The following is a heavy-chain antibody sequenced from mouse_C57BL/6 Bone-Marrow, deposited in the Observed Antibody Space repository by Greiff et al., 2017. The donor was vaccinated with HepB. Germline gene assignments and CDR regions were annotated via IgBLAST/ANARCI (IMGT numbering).Heavy chain of an antibody. CDR3: ARDSYYPYYFDY. CDR1: GFTFSSYT. CDR2: LSGGGGNT. Sequence: VESGGGLVKPGGSLKLPCAASGFTFSSYTMSWVRQTPEKRLEWVATLSGGGGNTYYPDSVKGRFTISRDNAKNTLYLQMSSLRSEDTALYYCARDSYYPYYFDYWGQGTTLTVSS. J-gene: IGHJ2*01. D-gene: IGHD2-12*01. V-gene: IGHV5-9*01.